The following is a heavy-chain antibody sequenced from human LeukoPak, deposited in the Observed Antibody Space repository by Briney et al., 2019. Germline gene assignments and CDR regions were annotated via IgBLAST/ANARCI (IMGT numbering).Heavy chain of an antibody. CDR3: ARATYYDFWSGYPIYYYYGMDV. CDR2: ISYDGSNK. J-gene: IGHJ6*02. V-gene: IGHV3-30-3*01. D-gene: IGHD3-3*01. CDR1: GFTFSSYA. Sequence: GGSLRLSCAASGFTFSSYAMHWVRQAPGKGLEWVAVISYDGSNKYYADSVKGRFTISRDNSKSTLYLQMNSLRAEDTAVYYCARATYYDFWSGYPIYYYYGMDVWGQGTTVTVSS.